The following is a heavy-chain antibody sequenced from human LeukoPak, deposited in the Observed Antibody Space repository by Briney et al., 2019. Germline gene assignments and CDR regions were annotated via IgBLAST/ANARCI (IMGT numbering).Heavy chain of an antibody. J-gene: IGHJ4*02. CDR2: IYSGGST. CDR3: ARVSEEYRGYDGSSFDY. V-gene: IGHV3-66*02. CDR1: GFTVSSNY. Sequence: PGGSLRLSCAASGFTVSSNYMSWVRQAPGKGLEWVSVIYSGGSTYYADSVKGRFTISRDNSKNTLYLQMNSLRAEDTAVYYCARVSEEYRGYDGSSFDYWGQGTLVTVSS. D-gene: IGHD5-12*01.